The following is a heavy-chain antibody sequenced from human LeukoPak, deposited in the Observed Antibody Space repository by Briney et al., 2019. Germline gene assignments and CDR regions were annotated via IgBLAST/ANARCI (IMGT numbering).Heavy chain of an antibody. CDR1: GFTFSGSA. CDR2: IRSKANSYAT. Sequence: GGSLRLSCAASGFTFSGSAMHWVRQASGTGLEWVGRIRSKANSYATAYAASVKGRFTISRDDSKNTAYLQMNSLTTEDTAVYYCIRVGATTIDYWGQGTLVTVSS. V-gene: IGHV3-73*01. CDR3: IRVGATTIDY. J-gene: IGHJ4*02. D-gene: IGHD1-26*01.